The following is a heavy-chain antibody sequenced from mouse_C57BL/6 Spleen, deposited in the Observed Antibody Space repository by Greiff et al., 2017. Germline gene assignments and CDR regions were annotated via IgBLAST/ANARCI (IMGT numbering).Heavy chain of an antibody. CDR2: ISYDGSN. Sequence: EVQLQQSGPGLVKPSQSLSLTCSVTGYSITSGYYWNWIRQFPGNKLEWMGYISYDGSNNYNPSLKNRIAITRDTSKNQFFLKLNSVTTEDTATYYCARVDSSGLYFDYWGQGTTLTVSS. D-gene: IGHD3-2*02. CDR3: ARVDSSGLYFDY. V-gene: IGHV3-6*01. CDR1: GYSITSGYY. J-gene: IGHJ2*01.